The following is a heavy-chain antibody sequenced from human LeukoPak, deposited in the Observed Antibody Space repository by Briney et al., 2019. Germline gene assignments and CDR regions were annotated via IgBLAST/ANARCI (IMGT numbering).Heavy chain of an antibody. Sequence: PGRSLRLSCTGSGFTFRDYTMTWIRQAPGKGLEWVSLIRKKADGGTPEYAASVKGRFTISRDDSKSIAYLQMNSLKTDDTAVYYCTTDPPTRYWGQGTLVSVSS. D-gene: IGHD1-26*01. V-gene: IGHV3-49*03. CDR1: GFTFRDYT. J-gene: IGHJ4*02. CDR3: TTDPPTRY. CDR2: IRKKADGGTP.